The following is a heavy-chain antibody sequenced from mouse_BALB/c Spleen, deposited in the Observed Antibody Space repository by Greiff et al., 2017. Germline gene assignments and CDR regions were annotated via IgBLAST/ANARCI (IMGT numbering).Heavy chain of an antibody. CDR3: ARGGYYDYDDGDY. J-gene: IGHJ2*01. CDR1: GYSITSGYY. V-gene: IGHV3-6*02. CDR2: ISYDGSN. D-gene: IGHD2-4*01. Sequence: EVKLQESGPGLVKPSQSLSLTCSVTGYSITSGYYWNWIRQFPGNKLEWMGYISYDGSNNYNPSLKNRISITRDTSKNQFFLKLNSVTTEDTATYYCARGGYYDYDDGDYWGQGTTLTVSS.